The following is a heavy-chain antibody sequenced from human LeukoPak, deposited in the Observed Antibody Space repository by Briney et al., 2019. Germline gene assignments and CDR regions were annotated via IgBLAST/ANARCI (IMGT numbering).Heavy chain of an antibody. CDR3: ARPHRYSGYDSVYFDY. V-gene: IGHV4-59*07. CDR1: GGSISNSY. J-gene: IGHJ4*02. Sequence: SDTLSLTCTVPGGSISNSYWSWIRQPPGKGLEWIGYISYTGRTNYNPSLKSRVTISVDTSKNQFSLKLSSVTAADTAVYYCARPHRYSGYDSVYFDYWGQGTLVTVSS. CDR2: ISYTGRT. D-gene: IGHD5-12*01.